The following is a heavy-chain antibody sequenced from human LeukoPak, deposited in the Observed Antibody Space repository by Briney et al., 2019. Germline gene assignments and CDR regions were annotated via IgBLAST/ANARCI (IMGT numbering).Heavy chain of an antibody. Sequence: SETLSLTCAVYSGSFSGYYWSWIRQPPGKGLEWIGEINHSGSTNYNPSLKSRVTISVDTSKNQFSLKLSSVTAADTAVYYCARVVVVVPAAIRLRNWFDPWGQGTLVTVSS. CDR1: SGSFSGYY. V-gene: IGHV4-34*01. J-gene: IGHJ5*02. CDR2: INHSGST. CDR3: ARVVVVVPAAIRLRNWFDP. D-gene: IGHD2-2*02.